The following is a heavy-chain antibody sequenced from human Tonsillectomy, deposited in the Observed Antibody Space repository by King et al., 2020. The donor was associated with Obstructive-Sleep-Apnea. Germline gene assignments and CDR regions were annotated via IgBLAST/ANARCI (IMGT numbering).Heavy chain of an antibody. J-gene: IGHJ3*02. CDR1: GGPISSGGYY. CDR2: IYYIGST. Sequence: VQLQESGPGLVKPSQTLSLTCTVSGGPISSGGYYWSWIRQHPGKGLEWIGYIYYIGSTYYNPSLKSRVTISVDTSNNQFSLKLSSVTAADTAVYYCARDRAAQDAFDIWGQGTMVTVSS. V-gene: IGHV4-31*03. CDR3: ARDRAAQDAFDI.